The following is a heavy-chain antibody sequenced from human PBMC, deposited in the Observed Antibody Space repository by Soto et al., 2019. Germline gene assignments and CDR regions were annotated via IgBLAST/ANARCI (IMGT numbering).Heavy chain of an antibody. J-gene: IGHJ3*02. D-gene: IGHD3-3*01. CDR3: ARYAGVVFGVADDAFDI. CDR2: VSAYNGNT. Sequence: EASVKVSCKASGYTFTSYGISWVRQAPGQGLEWMGWVSAYNGNTNYAQKLQGRVTMTTDTSTSTAYMELRSLRSDDTAVYYCARYAGVVFGVADDAFDIWGQGTMVTVSS. V-gene: IGHV1-18*01. CDR1: GYTFTSYG.